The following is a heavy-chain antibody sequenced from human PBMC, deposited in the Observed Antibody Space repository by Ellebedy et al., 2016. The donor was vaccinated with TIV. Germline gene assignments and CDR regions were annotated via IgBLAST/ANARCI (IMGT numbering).Heavy chain of an antibody. CDR1: GFSFRSYW. CDR2: IYHGGRQQ. V-gene: IGHV3-7*03. D-gene: IGHD3-10*01. J-gene: IGHJ4*02. Sequence: PGGSLRLSCAASGFSFRSYWMSWVRQAPGKGLEWVANIYHGGRQQYYVDSVKGRFTISRDNAKNLLYLQMNSVRAEDTAVYYCVKPGGPVFLWFGETHWGQGTPVTVSS. CDR3: VKPGGPVFLWFGETH.